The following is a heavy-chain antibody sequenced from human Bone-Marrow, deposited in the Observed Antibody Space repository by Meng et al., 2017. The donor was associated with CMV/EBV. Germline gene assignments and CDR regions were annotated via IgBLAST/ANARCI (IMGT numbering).Heavy chain of an antibody. CDR1: GASITTSSYY. CDR3: AKDQGSGWGDAFDI. Sequence: ETLSLTCTVSGASITTSSYYWGWIRQPPGRGLEWVSTISSSGASTYYADSVKGRFTISRDNSKNTLFLQMSSLRAEDTAVYYCAKDQGSGWGDAFDIWGQGTMVTVSS. V-gene: IGHV3-23*01. D-gene: IGHD6-19*01. CDR2: ISSSGAST. J-gene: IGHJ3*02.